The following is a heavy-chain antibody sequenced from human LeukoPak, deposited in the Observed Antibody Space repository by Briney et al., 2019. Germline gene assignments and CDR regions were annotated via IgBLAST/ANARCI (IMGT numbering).Heavy chain of an antibody. CDR2: IYSGGST. V-gene: IGHV3-53*01. J-gene: IGHJ6*03. CDR3: ARDQTGTTAPGYYYYYMDV. D-gene: IGHD1-7*01. Sequence: GGSLRLSCAASGFTFSGHWMSWVRPAPGKGLEWVSVIYSGGSTYYADSVKGRFTISRDNSKNTLYLQMNSLRAEDTAVYYCARDQTGTTAPGYYYYYMDVWGKGTTVTVSS. CDR1: GFTFSGHW.